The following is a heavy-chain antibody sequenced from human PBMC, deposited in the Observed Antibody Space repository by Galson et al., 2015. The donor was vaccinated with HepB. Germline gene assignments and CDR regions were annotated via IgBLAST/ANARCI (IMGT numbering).Heavy chain of an antibody. CDR3: ARVCHYYGSGSRHYYYGMDV. J-gene: IGHJ6*02. CDR1: GYTFTSYY. Sequence: SVKVSCKASGYTFTSYYMHWVRQAPGQGLEWMGIINPSGGSTSYAQKFQGRVTMTRDTSTSTVYMELSSLRSEDTAVYYCARVCHYYGSGSRHYYYGMDVWGQGTTVTVSS. V-gene: IGHV1-46*01. CDR2: INPSGGST. D-gene: IGHD3-10*01.